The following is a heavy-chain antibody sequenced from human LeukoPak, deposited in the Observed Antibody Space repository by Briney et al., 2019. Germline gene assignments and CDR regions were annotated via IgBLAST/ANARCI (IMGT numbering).Heavy chain of an antibody. D-gene: IGHD6-13*01. CDR1: GYTFTGYY. J-gene: IGHJ4*02. Sequence: GASVKVSCKASGYTFTGYYMHWVRQAPGQGLEWMGWINPNSGGTNYAQKFQGRVTMTRDTPISTAYMELSRLRSDDTAVYYCARVNLRQQLVLGYWGQGTLVTVSS. CDR3: ARVNLRQQLVLGY. V-gene: IGHV1-2*02. CDR2: INPNSGGT.